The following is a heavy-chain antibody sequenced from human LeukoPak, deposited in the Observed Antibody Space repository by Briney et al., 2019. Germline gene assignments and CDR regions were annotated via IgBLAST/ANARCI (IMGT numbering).Heavy chain of an antibody. CDR2: ISGSGGST. J-gene: IGHJ4*02. D-gene: IGHD2-21*02. V-gene: IGHV3-23*01. CDR3: AKDRTIVVVTAIPD. CDR1: GFTFSSYW. Sequence: GGSPRLSCAASGFTFSSYWMSWVRQAPGKGLEWVSAISGSGGSTYYADSVKGRFTISRDNSKNTLYLQMNSLRAEDTAVYYCAKDRTIVVVTAIPDWGQGTLVTVSS.